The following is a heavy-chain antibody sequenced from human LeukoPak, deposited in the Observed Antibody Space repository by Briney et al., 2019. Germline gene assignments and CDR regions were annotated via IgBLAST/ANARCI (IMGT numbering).Heavy chain of an antibody. CDR3: ARARDGYNYYGMDV. CDR2: INAGNGNT. J-gene: IGHJ6*02. CDR1: GYTFTSYA. V-gene: IGHV1-3*01. D-gene: IGHD5-24*01. Sequence: ASVKVSCKASGYTFTSYAMHWVRQAPGQRLEWMGWINAGNGNTKYSQKFQGRVTITRDTSASTAYMELSSLRSEDTAVYYCARARDGYNYYGMDVWGQGTTVTVSS.